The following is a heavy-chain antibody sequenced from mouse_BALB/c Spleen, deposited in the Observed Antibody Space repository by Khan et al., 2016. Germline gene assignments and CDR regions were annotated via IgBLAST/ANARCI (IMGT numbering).Heavy chain of an antibody. J-gene: IGHJ3*01. CDR3: ARRYGCYCSRFFAY. V-gene: IGHV1-4*01. CDR2: INPSSGYT. Sequence: QVQLQQSGAELARPGASVKMSCTASGHTFTSYPMHWVKQRPGQGLDWIGCINPSSGYTNYNQKFKDKATLTADKSSSTASMPLSSLTSEDSAVXYGARRYGCYCSRFFAYWGQGTLVTVSA. CDR1: GHTFTSYP. D-gene: IGHD1-1*01.